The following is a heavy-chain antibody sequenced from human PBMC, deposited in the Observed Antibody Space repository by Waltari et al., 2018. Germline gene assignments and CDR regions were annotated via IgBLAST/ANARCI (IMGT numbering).Heavy chain of an antibody. J-gene: IGHJ4*02. CDR3: ATVGYYDSSGYYQGQLDY. V-gene: IGHV1-24*01. D-gene: IGHD3-22*01. CDR1: GDTLPELS. CDR2: FDPEDGET. Sequence: QVQLVQSGAEVKKPGASVKVSCKVSGDTLPELSMPWVRQAPGKGLEWMGGFDPEDGETIYAQKFQGRVTMTEDTSTDTAYMELSSLRSEDTAVYYCATVGYYDSSGYYQGQLDYWGQGTLVTVSS.